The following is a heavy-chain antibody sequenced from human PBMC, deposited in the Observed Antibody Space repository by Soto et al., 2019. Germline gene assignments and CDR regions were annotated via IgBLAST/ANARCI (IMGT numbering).Heavy chain of an antibody. CDR3: ARQVVVVPAVGMWTGTPGSTDV. J-gene: IGHJ6*03. CDR1: GGTFSSYT. CDR2: IIPILGIA. Sequence: ASVNVSCKAAGGTFSSYTISWVRQAPGQGLEWMGRIIPILGIANYAQKFQGRVTITADKSTSTAYMELSSLRSEDTAVYYCARQVVVVPAVGMWTGTPGSTDVSGTATSVTGSS. V-gene: IGHV1-69*02. D-gene: IGHD2-2*01.